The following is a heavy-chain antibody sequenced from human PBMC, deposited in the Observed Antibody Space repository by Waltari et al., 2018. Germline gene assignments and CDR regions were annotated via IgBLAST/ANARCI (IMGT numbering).Heavy chain of an antibody. V-gene: IGHV3-21*01. CDR1: GFSFSAYT. J-gene: IGHJ4*02. D-gene: IGHD3-22*01. CDR2: ITTSGTNI. CDR3: ARDWGSGYVYDLDY. Sequence: EGRLVESGGGLVKPGGSLSLSCEASGFSFSAYTMNWVRQAPGKGLELVSSITTSGTNIYYADSVKGRFTISRDNTKNSLYLQMNSLRAEDTAVYYCARDWGSGYVYDLDYWGQGTLVTVSS.